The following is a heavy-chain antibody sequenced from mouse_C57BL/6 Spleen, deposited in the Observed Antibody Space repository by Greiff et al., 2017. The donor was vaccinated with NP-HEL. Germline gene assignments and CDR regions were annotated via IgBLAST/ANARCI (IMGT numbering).Heavy chain of an antibody. CDR2: IYPGDGDT. V-gene: IGHV1-82*01. CDR1: GYAFSSSW. D-gene: IGHD4-1*01. Sequence: QVQLKESGPELVKPGASVKISCKASGYAFSSSWMNWVKQRPGKGLEWIGRIYPGDGDTNYNGKFKGKATLTADKSSSTAYMQLSSLTSEDSAVYFCATCHMELGRIYAMDYWGQGTSVTVSS. J-gene: IGHJ4*01. CDR3: ATCHMELGRIYAMDY.